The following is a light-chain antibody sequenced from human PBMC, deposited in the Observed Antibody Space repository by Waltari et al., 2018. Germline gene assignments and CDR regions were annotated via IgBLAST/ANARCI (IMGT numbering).Light chain of an antibody. Sequence: QSVLTQPPSASGTPGQRVTISCSGSSSTIGSNTVNWYQQLAGTAPKLLIYSNNQRPSGVPDRFSGSKSGTSASLAIRGLQSEDEADYHCAAWDDSMNGLWVFGGGTKLTVL. CDR1: SSTIGSNT. J-gene: IGLJ3*02. CDR3: AAWDDSMNGLWV. V-gene: IGLV1-44*01. CDR2: SNN.